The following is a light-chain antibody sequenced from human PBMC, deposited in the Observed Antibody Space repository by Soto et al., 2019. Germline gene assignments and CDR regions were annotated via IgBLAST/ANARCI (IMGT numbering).Light chain of an antibody. J-gene: IGLJ2*01. CDR2: DVT. V-gene: IGLV2-11*01. Sequence: QSVLTQPRSVSGSPGQSVTISCTGASNNVGGYNYVSWYQHHPGKVPQLIIYDVTKRPSGVPDRLSGSKSGNTASLTISGLQVEDEADYYCCSYAGTYTWIFGGGTKLTV. CDR3: CSYAGTYTWI. CDR1: SNNVGGYNY.